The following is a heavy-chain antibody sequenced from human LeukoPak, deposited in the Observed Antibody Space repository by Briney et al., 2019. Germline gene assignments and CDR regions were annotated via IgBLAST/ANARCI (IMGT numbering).Heavy chain of an antibody. CDR2: INSDGSST. V-gene: IGHV3-74*01. J-gene: IGHJ4*02. CDR3: ASQRWLQSSFDY. CDR1: GFTFSNYW. D-gene: IGHD5-24*01. Sequence: GSLRLSCAASGFTFSNYWMHWVRQAPGKGLVWVSRINSDGSSTSYADSVKGRLTISRDNAKNTLYLQMNSLRAEDTAVYYCASQRWLQSSFDYWGQGTLVTVSS.